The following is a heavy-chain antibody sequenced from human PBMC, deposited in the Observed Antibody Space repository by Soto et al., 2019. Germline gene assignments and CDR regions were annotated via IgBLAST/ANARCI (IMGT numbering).Heavy chain of an antibody. CDR2: ISYDGSNK. Sequence: PGGSLRLSCAASGFTFSSYAMHWVRQAPGKGLEWVAVISYDGSNKYYADSVKGRFTISRDNSKNTLYLQMNSLRAEDTAVYYCARAITIFGVVITGPLYWGQGTLVTVSS. D-gene: IGHD3-3*01. CDR1: GFTFSSYA. CDR3: ARAITIFGVVITGPLY. V-gene: IGHV3-30-3*01. J-gene: IGHJ4*02.